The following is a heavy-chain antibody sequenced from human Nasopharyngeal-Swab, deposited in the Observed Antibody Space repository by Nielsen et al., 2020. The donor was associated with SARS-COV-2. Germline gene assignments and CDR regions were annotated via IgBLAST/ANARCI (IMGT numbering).Heavy chain of an antibody. CDR3: ARGDGDSSGWYTNGDYFDY. CDR1: GYTFTSYA. D-gene: IGHD6-19*01. V-gene: IGHV1-3*01. Sequence: ASVKVSCKASGYTFTSYAMHWVRRAPGQRLEWMGWINAGNGNTKYSQKFQGRVTITRDTSASTACMELSSLRSEDTAVYYCARGDGDSSGWYTNGDYFDYWGQGTLVTVSS. J-gene: IGHJ4*02. CDR2: INAGNGNT.